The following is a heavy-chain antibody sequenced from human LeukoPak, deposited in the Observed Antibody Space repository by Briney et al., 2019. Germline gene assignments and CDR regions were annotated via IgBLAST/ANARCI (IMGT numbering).Heavy chain of an antibody. D-gene: IGHD3-16*02. V-gene: IGHV3-23*01. J-gene: IGHJ4*02. Sequence: GGSLRFSCAAAGFTFSSYAMSWVRQAPGKGLEWASHISASGRTTDYADSVKGRFTISRDNSKNTLYLQMNSLRAEDTAVYYCARGDDYVWGSYRYVTPVDYWGQGTLVTVSS. CDR2: ISASGRTT. CDR3: ARGDDYVWGSYRYVTPVDY. CDR1: GFTFSSYA.